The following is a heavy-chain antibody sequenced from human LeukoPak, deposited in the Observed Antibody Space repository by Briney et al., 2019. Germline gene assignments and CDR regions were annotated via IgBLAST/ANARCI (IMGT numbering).Heavy chain of an antibody. J-gene: IGHJ4*02. CDR2: INPSGGST. Sequence: ASVKVSCKASGYTFTNYYMHWVRPAPGQGLEWMGIINPSGGSTSYAQKFQGRVTMTRDTSISTAYMELSRLRSDDTAVYYCASGSSGWYSPFDYWGQGTLVTVSS. D-gene: IGHD6-19*01. CDR1: GYTFTNYY. V-gene: IGHV1-46*01. CDR3: ASGSSGWYSPFDY.